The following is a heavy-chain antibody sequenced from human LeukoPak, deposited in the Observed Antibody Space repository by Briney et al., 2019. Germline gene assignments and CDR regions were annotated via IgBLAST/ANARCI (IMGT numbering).Heavy chain of an antibody. J-gene: IGHJ5*02. CDR2: ISSNGGST. CDR3: ARGRLVVTAIDL. D-gene: IGHD2-21*02. CDR1: GFIFSNYS. Sequence: GGSLRLSCEASGFIFSNYSMHWVRQAPGKGLEYVSVISSNGGSTYYANSVKGRFIISRDNSKNTLYLQMGSLRPEDMAVYYCARGRLVVTAIDLWGQGTLVTVSS. V-gene: IGHV3-64*01.